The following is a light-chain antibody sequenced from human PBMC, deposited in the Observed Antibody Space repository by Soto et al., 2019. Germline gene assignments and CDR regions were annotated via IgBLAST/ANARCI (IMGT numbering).Light chain of an antibody. CDR1: QSISSW. J-gene: IGKJ1*01. Sequence: DIHMTQSPSTLSASLGDRVAITVRASQSISSWVAWYQQKPGKAPKLLIYKASSLQSGVPSRFSGSGSGTDFTLTISSLQPEDFATYYCLQDYNYPRTFGQGPKVDIK. CDR3: LQDYNYPRT. CDR2: KAS. V-gene: IGKV1-5*03.